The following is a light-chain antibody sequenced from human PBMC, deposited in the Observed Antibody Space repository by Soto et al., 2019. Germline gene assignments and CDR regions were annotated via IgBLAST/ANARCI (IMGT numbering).Light chain of an antibody. Sequence: EIVMTQSPATLSVTPGERATLSCRASQNVSRNLAWYQQKPGQGPRLLIYGTSTRASGIPARFSGSGSGTEFTLSISGLQSEDFAVYFCQQYNNWPFSFGQGTKVDI. CDR1: QNVSRN. CDR2: GTS. V-gene: IGKV3-15*01. J-gene: IGKJ1*01. CDR3: QQYNNWPFS.